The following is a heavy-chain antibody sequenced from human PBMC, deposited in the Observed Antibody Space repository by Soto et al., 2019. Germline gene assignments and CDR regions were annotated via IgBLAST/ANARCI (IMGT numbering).Heavy chain of an antibody. CDR2: INHSGST. D-gene: IGHD5-18*01. Sequence: KPSETLSLTCAVYGGSFSGYYWSWIRQPPGKGLEWIGEINHSGSTNYNPSLKSRVTISVDTSKNQFSLKLSSVTAADTAVYYCARVGPHTDKLDYWGQGTLVTVSS. V-gene: IGHV4-34*01. CDR1: GGSFSGYY. CDR3: ARVGPHTDKLDY. J-gene: IGHJ4*02.